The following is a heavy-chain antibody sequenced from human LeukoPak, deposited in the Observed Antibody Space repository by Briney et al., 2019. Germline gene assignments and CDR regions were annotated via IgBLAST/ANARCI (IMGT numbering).Heavy chain of an antibody. CDR1: GFTFSSYG. J-gene: IGHJ4*02. V-gene: IGHV3-30*02. CDR2: IRYDGTYK. D-gene: IGHD4-23*01. Sequence: PGGSLRLSCAASGFTFSSYGMHWVRQSPGKGLEWVAFIRYDGTYKYYVDSVKGRFTISRDNSKNTLYLQMNSLRAEDTAVYYCARDLGATVVTAGPDYWGQGNLVTVSS. CDR3: ARDLGATVVTAGPDY.